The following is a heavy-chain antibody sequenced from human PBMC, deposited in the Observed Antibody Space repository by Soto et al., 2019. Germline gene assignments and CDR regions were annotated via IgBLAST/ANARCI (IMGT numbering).Heavy chain of an antibody. J-gene: IGHJ4*02. Sequence: SETLSLTCAVYGGSFSGYYWSWIRQPPGKGLEWIGEINHSGSTNYNPSLKSRVTISVDTSKNQFSLKLSSVTAADTAVYYCARRVYSGYDYYFDYWGQGTLVTVSS. V-gene: IGHV4-34*01. CDR3: ARRVYSGYDYYFDY. CDR2: INHSGST. CDR1: GGSFSGYY. D-gene: IGHD5-12*01.